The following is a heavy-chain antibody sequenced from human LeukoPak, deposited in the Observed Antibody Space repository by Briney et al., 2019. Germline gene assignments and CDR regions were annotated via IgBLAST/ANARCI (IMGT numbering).Heavy chain of an antibody. CDR3: ARERGVICFDY. J-gene: IGHJ4*02. CDR1: GFTFSSYG. V-gene: IGHV3-33*01. CDR2: IWYDGSNK. D-gene: IGHD3-10*01. Sequence: GGSLRLSRAASGFTFSSYGMHWVRQAPGKGLEWVAVIWYDGSNKYYADSVKGRFTISRDNSKNTLYLQMNSLRAEDTAVYYCARERGVICFDYWGQGTLVTVSS.